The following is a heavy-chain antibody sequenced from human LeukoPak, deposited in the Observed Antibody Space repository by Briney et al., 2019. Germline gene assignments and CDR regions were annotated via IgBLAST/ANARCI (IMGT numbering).Heavy chain of an antibody. D-gene: IGHD3-22*01. CDR2: INPNSGGT. Sequence: ASVKVSCKASGYTFTGYYMHWVRQAPGQGLEGMGWINPNSGGTNYAQKFQGRVTMTRDTSISTAYMELSRLRSDDTAVYYCARDRYYYDSSGPMDVWGKGTTVTISS. V-gene: IGHV1-2*02. CDR3: ARDRYYYDSSGPMDV. CDR1: GYTFTGYY. J-gene: IGHJ6*03.